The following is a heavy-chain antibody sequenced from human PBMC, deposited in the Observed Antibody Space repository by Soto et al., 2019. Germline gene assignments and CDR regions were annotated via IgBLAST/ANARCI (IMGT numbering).Heavy chain of an antibody. Sequence: ASVKVSCKASGYTFTSYAMHWVRQAPGQRLEWMGWINADNGNTNYAQKLQGRVTMTTDTSTSTAYMELRSLRSDDTALYYCARDQGIAVAGTGFWFDPWGQGTLVTVSS. CDR2: INADNGNT. V-gene: IGHV1-3*01. J-gene: IGHJ5*02. CDR1: GYTFTSYA. CDR3: ARDQGIAVAGTGFWFDP. D-gene: IGHD6-19*01.